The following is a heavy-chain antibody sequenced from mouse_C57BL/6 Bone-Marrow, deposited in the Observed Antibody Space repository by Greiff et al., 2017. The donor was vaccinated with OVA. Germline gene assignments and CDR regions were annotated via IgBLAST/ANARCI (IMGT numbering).Heavy chain of an antibody. J-gene: IGHJ1*03. CDR3: ARRSYDGDDGLHWYFDV. Sequence: QVQLKESGAELVKPGASVKLSCKASGYAFSSYWMNWVKQRPGKGLEWIGQIYPGDGDTNYNGKFKGKATLTADKSSSTAYMQLSSLTSEDSAVYVCARRSYDGDDGLHWYFDVWGTGTTVTVSS. V-gene: IGHV1-80*01. CDR2: IYPGDGDT. D-gene: IGHD2-2*01. CDR1: GYAFSSYW.